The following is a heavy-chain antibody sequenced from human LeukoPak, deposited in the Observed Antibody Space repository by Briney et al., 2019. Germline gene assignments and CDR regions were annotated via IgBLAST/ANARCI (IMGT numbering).Heavy chain of an antibody. Sequence: SQTLSLTCAISGDSVSSNSAAWNWIRQSPSRGLEWLGRTYYRSKWYNDYAVSVKSRITINPDTSKNQFSLQLNSVTPEDMAVYYCAREDSSGWHGGGDWFDPWGQGTLVTVSS. D-gene: IGHD6-19*01. CDR2: TYYRSKWYN. CDR1: GDSVSSNSAA. J-gene: IGHJ5*02. CDR3: AREDSSGWHGGGDWFDP. V-gene: IGHV6-1*01.